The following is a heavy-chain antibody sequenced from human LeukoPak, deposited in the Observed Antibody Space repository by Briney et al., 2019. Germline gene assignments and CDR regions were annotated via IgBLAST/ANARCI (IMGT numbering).Heavy chain of an antibody. CDR3: ARGGRGYNYGLRFFDY. D-gene: IGHD1-1*01. CDR2: IYYNGNT. Sequence: PSETLSLTCTVSNGSLNSGAYYWAWIRQRPGMRLEWLGSIYYNGNTYYNPSLESRVTTSIDTSKKQFSLNLRSVTAADTAVYYCARGGRGYNYGLRFFDYWGQGTLVTVSS. CDR1: NGSLNSGAYY. J-gene: IGHJ4*02. V-gene: IGHV4-39*07.